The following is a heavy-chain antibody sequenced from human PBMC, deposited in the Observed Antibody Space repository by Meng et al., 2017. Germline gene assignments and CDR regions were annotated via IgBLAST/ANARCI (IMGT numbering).Heavy chain of an antibody. D-gene: IGHD6-13*01. J-gene: IGHJ6*02. V-gene: IGHV1-69*13. CDR2: IIPIFGTA. Sequence: SVKVSCKASGGTFSSYAISWVRQAPGQGLEWMGGIIPIFGTANYAQKFQGRVTITADESTSTAYMELSSLRSEDTAVYYCATPTKAAAGKHDYYYGMDVWGQGTTVTVSS. CDR1: GGTFSSYA. CDR3: ATPTKAAAGKHDYYYGMDV.